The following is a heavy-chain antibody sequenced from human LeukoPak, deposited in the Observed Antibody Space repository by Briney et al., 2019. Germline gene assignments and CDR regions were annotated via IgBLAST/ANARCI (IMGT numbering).Heavy chain of an antibody. CDR1: GGSFSGYY. D-gene: IGHD3-3*01. CDR3: AARYYDFWSGYYTGHY. V-gene: IGHV4-34*01. CDR2: INHSGST. J-gene: IGHJ4*02. Sequence: SETLSLTCAVYGGSFSGYYWSWIRQPPGKGLEWIGEINHSGSTNYNPSLKSRVTISVDTSKNQFSLKLSSVTAADTAVYYCAARYYDFWSGYYTGHYWGQGTLVTVSS.